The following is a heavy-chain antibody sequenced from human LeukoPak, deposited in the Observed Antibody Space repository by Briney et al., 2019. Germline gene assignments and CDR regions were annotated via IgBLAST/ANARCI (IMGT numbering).Heavy chain of an antibody. D-gene: IGHD3-3*01. CDR2: IYTSGST. Sequence: PSQTLSLTCTVSGGSISSGSYYWSWIRQPAGKGLEWIGRIYTSGSTNYNPSLKSRVTISVDTSKNQFSLRLSSVTAADTAVYYCARQKVDFWSGYPIDYWGQGTLVTVSS. V-gene: IGHV4-61*02. J-gene: IGHJ4*02. CDR3: ARQKVDFWSGYPIDY. CDR1: GGSISSGSYY.